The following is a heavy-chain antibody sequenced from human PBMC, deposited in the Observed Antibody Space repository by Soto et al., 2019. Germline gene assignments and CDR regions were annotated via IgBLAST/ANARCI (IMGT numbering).Heavy chain of an antibody. V-gene: IGHV4-34*01. Sequence: QVQLQQWGAGLLKPSETLSLTCAVYGGSFSGYYWSWIRQPPGKGLEWIGEINHSGSTNYNPSLKSRVTISVDTSKNQFSLKLSSVTAADTAVYYCAIGLFIVPADMRGTNAFDIWGQGTMVTVSS. D-gene: IGHD2-2*01. J-gene: IGHJ3*02. CDR2: INHSGST. CDR3: AIGLFIVPADMRGTNAFDI. CDR1: GGSFSGYY.